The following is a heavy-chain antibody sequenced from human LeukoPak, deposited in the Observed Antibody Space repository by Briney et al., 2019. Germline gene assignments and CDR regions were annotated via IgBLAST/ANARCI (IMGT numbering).Heavy chain of an antibody. V-gene: IGHV3-21*01. CDR3: ARDTIVGATHNWFDP. J-gene: IGHJ5*02. D-gene: IGHD1-26*01. CDR2: VSSSSSYI. CDR1: GFTFSSYS. Sequence: PGGSLRLSCAASGFTFSSYSMNWVRQAPGKGLEWVSSVSSSSSYIYYADSVKGRFTISRDNAKNSLYLQMNSLRAEDTAVYYCARDTIVGATHNWFDPWGQGTLVTVSS.